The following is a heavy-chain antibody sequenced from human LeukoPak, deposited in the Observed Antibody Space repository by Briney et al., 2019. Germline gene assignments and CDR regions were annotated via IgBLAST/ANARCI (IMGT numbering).Heavy chain of an antibody. CDR3: ATRYNWNDVYAFDI. Sequence: PSETLSLTCTVSGGSISSYYWSWIRQPPGKGLEWIGCIYYSGSTNYNPSLKSRVTISVDTSKNQFSLKLSSVTAADTAVYYCATRYNWNDVYAFDIWGQGTMVTVSS. V-gene: IGHV4-59*01. J-gene: IGHJ3*02. CDR2: IYYSGST. D-gene: IGHD1-1*01. CDR1: GGSISSYY.